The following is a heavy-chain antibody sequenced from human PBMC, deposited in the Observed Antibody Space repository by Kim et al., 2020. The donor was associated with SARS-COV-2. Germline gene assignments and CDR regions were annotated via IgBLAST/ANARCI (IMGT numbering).Heavy chain of an antibody. CDR3: ARALDQNFDF. V-gene: IGHV1-46*01. CDR2: INPRSANT. D-gene: IGHD3-3*01. CDR1: GYTFTSYW. Sequence: ASVKVSCKASGYTFTSYWIHWVRQAPGQGLEWMGMINPRSANTRYAQNFQGRVTTTSDTSTSTAYMEMSSLRSEDTAVYYCARALDQNFDFWGQGTLVTVSS. J-gene: IGHJ4*02.